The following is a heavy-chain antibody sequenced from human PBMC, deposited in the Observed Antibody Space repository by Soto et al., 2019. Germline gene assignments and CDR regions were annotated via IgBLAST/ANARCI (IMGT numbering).Heavy chain of an antibody. J-gene: IGHJ6*02. CDR3: ARDMARGYYDSSGYYPYYYYGMDV. D-gene: IGHD3-22*01. CDR1: GFTFSNYG. V-gene: IGHV3-30*03. Sequence: PGGSLRLSCAASGFTFSNYGIHWVRQAPGKGLEWVAVISYDGNKKYYADSVKGRFTISRDNSKNTLYLQMNSLRAEDTAVYYCARDMARGYYDSSGYYPYYYYGMDVWGQGTTVTVSS. CDR2: ISYDGNKK.